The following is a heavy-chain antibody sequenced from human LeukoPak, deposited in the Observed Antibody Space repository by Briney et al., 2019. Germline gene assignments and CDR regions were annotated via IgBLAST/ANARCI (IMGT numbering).Heavy chain of an antibody. CDR2: ISAYNGNT. Sequence: ASVKVSCKGSGYTFTSYGISWVRQAPGQGLEWMGWISAYNGNTNYAQKLQGRVTMTTDTSTSTAYMELRSLRSDDTAVYYCARDGMVRGVRYYYYGMDVWGQGTTVTVSS. CDR3: ARDGMVRGVRYYYYGMDV. V-gene: IGHV1-18*01. D-gene: IGHD3-10*01. J-gene: IGHJ6*02. CDR1: GYTFTSYG.